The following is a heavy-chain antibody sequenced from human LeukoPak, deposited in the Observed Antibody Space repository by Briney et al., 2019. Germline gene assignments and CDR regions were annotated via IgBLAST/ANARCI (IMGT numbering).Heavy chain of an antibody. D-gene: IGHD3-10*01. CDR3: ARGLRALLWFGGTLTFDY. J-gene: IGHJ4*02. V-gene: IGHV4-34*01. Sequence: PSETLSLTCAVYGGSFSGYYWSWIRQPPGKGLGWIGEINHSGSTNYNPSLKSRVTISVDTSKNQFSLKLSSVTAADTAVYYCARGLRALLWFGGTLTFDYWGQGTLVTVSS. CDR1: GGSFSGYY. CDR2: INHSGST.